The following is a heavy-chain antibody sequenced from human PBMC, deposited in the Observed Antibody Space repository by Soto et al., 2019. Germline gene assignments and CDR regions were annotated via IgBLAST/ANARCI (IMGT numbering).Heavy chain of an antibody. Sequence: QVQLVESGGGVVQPGRSLRLSCAASGFTFSSHSIQWVRQAPGKGLEWVAVISYDVSIKYYADSVKGRFTISRDNSKNTAYLQMNSRRAEDTAVCYGAREGSTAGDLDYGGQGTLVIVSS. J-gene: IGHJ4*02. CDR3: AREGSTAGDLDY. CDR1: GFTFSSHS. V-gene: IGHV3-30-3*01. D-gene: IGHD1-26*01. CDR2: ISYDVSIK.